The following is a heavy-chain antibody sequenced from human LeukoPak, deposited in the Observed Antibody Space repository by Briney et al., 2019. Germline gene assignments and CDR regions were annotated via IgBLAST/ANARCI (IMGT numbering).Heavy chain of an antibody. D-gene: IGHD3-22*01. CDR3: AKTHITMIVVVPYFDY. J-gene: IGHJ4*02. CDR2: ISGSGGST. Sequence: GGSLRLSCAASGFTFSSYAMSWVRQAPGKGLEWVSAISGSGGSTYYADSVKGRFTISRDNSKNTLYLQMNSLRAEDTAVYYCAKTHITMIVVVPYFDYWGQGTLVTVSS. CDR1: GFTFSSYA. V-gene: IGHV3-23*01.